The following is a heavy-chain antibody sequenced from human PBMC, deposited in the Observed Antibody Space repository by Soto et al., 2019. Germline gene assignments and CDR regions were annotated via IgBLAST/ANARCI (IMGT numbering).Heavy chain of an antibody. Sequence: LRLSCAASGFTFDDYTMHWVRQAPGKGLEWVSLISWDGGSTYYADSVKGRFTISRDNSKNSLYLQMNSLRTEDTALYYCAKGDYYDSSGSVPSRGMDVWGPGITVTVSS. D-gene: IGHD3-22*01. CDR1: GFTFDDYT. CDR2: ISWDGGST. CDR3: AKGDYYDSSGSVPSRGMDV. V-gene: IGHV3-43*01. J-gene: IGHJ6*02.